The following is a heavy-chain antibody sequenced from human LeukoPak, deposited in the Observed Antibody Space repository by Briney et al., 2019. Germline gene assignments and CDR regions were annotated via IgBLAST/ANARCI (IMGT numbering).Heavy chain of an antibody. CDR3: ARSIPGIAAAGIYFDY. CDR1: GFTVSSNY. D-gene: IGHD6-13*01. V-gene: IGHV3-66*01. Sequence: GGSLRLSCAASGFTVSSNYMSWVRQAPGKGLEWVSVIYSGGFTYYVDSVKGRFTISRDNSKNTLYLQMNSLRAEDTAVYYCARSIPGIAAAGIYFDYWGQGTLVTVSS. CDR2: IYSGGFT. J-gene: IGHJ4*02.